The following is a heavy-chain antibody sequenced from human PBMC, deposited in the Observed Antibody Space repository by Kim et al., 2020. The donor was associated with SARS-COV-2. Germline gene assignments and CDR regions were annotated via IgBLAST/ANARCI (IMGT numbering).Heavy chain of an antibody. V-gene: IGHV1-18*01. J-gene: IGHJ6*02. CDR2: ISAYNGNT. CDR3: ARRVPPYYYGSGSYLTYGMDV. CDR1: GYTFTSYG. Sequence: ASVKVSCKASGYTFTSYGISWVRQAPGQGLEWMGWISAYNGNTNYAQKLQGRVTMTTDTSTSTAYMELRSLRSDDTAVYYCARRVPPYYYGSGSYLTYGMDVWGQGTTVTVSS. D-gene: IGHD3-10*01.